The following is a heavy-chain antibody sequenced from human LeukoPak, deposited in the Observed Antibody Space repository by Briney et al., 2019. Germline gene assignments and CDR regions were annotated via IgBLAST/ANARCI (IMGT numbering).Heavy chain of an antibody. D-gene: IGHD3-22*01. V-gene: IGHV1-8*02. CDR1: GYTFTSYD. CDR3: ARRSDDYDSSAYYH. Sequence: GASVKVSCKASGYTFTSYDTNWVRQATGQGLEWMGWMNPNSGNTGYAQKFQGRVTMTMDPSISTAYMELSSLRSEDTAVYYCARRSDDYDSSAYYHWGQGTLVTVSS. J-gene: IGHJ4*02. CDR2: MNPNSGNT.